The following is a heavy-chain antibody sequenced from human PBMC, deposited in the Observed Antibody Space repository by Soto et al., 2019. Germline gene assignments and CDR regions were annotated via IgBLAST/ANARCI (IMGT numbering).Heavy chain of an antibody. CDR3: ARAHREGSHIDWFDP. J-gene: IGHJ5*02. CDR1: GGTFSSYA. Sequence: ASVKVSCKASGGTFSSYAISWVRQAPGQGLEWMGGIIPIFGTANYAQKFQGRVTITADESTSTAYMELSSLRSEDTAVYYCARAHREGSHIDWFDPWGQGALVTVSS. V-gene: IGHV1-69*13. CDR2: IIPIFGTA.